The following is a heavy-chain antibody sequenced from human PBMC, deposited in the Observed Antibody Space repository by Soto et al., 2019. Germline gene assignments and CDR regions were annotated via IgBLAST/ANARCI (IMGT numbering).Heavy chain of an antibody. CDR2: INHSGST. J-gene: IGHJ6*02. Sequence: PSETLSLTCAVYGGSFSGYYWSWIRQPPGKGLEWIGEINHSGSTNYNPSLKSRVTISVDTSKNQFSLKLSSVTAADTAVYYCARRKWFGLYYYYYGMDVWGQGTTVTVS. CDR3: ARRKWFGLYYYYYGMDV. CDR1: GGSFSGYY. D-gene: IGHD3-10*01. V-gene: IGHV4-34*01.